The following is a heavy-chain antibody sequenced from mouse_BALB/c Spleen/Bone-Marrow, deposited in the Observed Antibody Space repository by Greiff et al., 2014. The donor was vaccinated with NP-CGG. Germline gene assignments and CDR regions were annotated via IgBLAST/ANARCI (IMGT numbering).Heavy chain of an antibody. Sequence: VQLQQPGSELVKPGASVKLSCAASGFNIKDTYMHWVKQRPEQGLEWIGRIDPANGDTKYDPKFQGKATITADTSSNPAFLQLSSLTSEDTAVYYCTRPSFYYGSSYWYFDVWGAGTTVTVSS. V-gene: IGHV14-3*02. D-gene: IGHD1-1*01. CDR2: IDPANGDT. CDR1: GFNIKDTY. J-gene: IGHJ1*01. CDR3: TRPSFYYGSSYWYFDV.